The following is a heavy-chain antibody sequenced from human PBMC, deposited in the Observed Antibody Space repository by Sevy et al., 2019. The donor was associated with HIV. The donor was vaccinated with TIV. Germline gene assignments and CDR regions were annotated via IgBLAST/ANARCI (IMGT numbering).Heavy chain of an antibody. D-gene: IGHD7-27*01. J-gene: IGHJ4*02. V-gene: IGHV3-53*01. CDR3: ARDGDGGNRAFDY. CDR2: IYRGGST. CDR1: GFTVSSSY. Sequence: GGSLRLSCAVSGFTVSSSYMTWVRRAPGKGLEWVSVIYRGGSTYYADSVKGRFTISRDNSKNTLFLEMRSLTAEDTAVYYSARDGDGGNRAFDYWGQGSLVTVSS.